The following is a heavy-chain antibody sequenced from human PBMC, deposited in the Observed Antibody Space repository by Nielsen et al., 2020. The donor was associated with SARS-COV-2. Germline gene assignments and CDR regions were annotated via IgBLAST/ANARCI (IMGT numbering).Heavy chain of an antibody. V-gene: IGHV3-30*04. CDR3: ARDDESAFDI. CDR2: ILYDGSNK. J-gene: IGHJ3*02. CDR1: GFTFSSYA. Sequence: GGSLRLSCAASGFTFSSYAMHWVRQAPGKGLEWVAVILYDGSNKYYADSVKGRFTISRDNSKNTLYLQMNSLRAEDTAVYYCARDDESAFDIWGQGTMVTVSS.